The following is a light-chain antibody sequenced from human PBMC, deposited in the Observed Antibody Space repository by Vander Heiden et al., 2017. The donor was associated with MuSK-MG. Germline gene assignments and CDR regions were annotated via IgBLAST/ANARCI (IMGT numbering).Light chain of an antibody. CDR3: QNHNGAPLT. J-gene: IGKJ4*01. V-gene: IGKV1-27*01. CDR2: AAS. CDR1: QDISNY. Sequence: GARVTLTCRASQDISNYSVWYQPKPGKVPNLLIHAASTLQSQVPSRFSGSGSGSDFTLTIRSLQPEDVGTYYCQNHNGAPLTFGGGTKVEIK.